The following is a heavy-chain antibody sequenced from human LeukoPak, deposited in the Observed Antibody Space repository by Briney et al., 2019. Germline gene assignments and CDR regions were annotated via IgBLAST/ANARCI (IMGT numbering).Heavy chain of an antibody. CDR3: ARDNYILRAFDI. CDR1: GFTISSNY. CDR2: IYTGGST. V-gene: IGHV3-53*01. J-gene: IGHJ3*02. D-gene: IGHD2-21*01. Sequence: GGSLRLSCAASGFTISSNYMTWVRQAPRKGLEWVSVIYTGGSTYYTDSVRGRFTIARDNSKNTLYLQMNSQRAEDTAVYYCARDNYILRAFDIWGQGTMVTVSS.